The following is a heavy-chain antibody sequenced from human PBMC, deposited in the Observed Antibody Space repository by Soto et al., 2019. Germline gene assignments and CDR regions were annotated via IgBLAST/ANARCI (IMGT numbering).Heavy chain of an antibody. CDR1: GFTFSDYY. V-gene: IGHV3-11*01. Sequence: GGSLRLSCAASGFTFSDYYMSWIRQAPGKGLEWVSYISSSGSTIYYADSVKGRFTISRDNAKNSLYLQMNSLRAEDTAVYYCARVRITMIVVVYYFDYWGQGTLVTVSS. CDR2: ISSSGSTI. J-gene: IGHJ4*02. CDR3: ARVRITMIVVVYYFDY. D-gene: IGHD3-22*01.